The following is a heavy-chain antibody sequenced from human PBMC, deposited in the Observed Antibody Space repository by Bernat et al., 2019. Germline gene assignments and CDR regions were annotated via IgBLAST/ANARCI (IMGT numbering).Heavy chain of an antibody. J-gene: IGHJ4*02. CDR3: ARTPFRVAVVGTYHFDY. V-gene: IGHV3-53*05. CDR2: IYSGGGT. Sequence: EVQLVETGGGLIQPGGSLRLSFAASGFSVSSNYMSWVRQAPGKGLEWVSVIYSGGGTYYADSVKGRFTISRDNSKNTVSLQMNSLRAEDTAVYYCARTPFRVAVVGTYHFDYWGQGTLVTVSS. D-gene: IGHD6-19*01. CDR1: GFSVSSNY.